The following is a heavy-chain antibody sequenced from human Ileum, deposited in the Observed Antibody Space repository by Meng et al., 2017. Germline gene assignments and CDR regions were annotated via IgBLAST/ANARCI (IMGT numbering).Heavy chain of an antibody. CDR1: GYTFTTFG. D-gene: IGHD6-19*01. Sequence: QVQLVQSGIEVKKPGASVNVSCKPSGYTFTTFGISWVRQAPGQGLEWMGWIDPGNGNRNFAQKFQDRITLTTDTTTTTAYMELRSLRSDDTAIFYCARDRQWVFDYWGQGTLVTVSS. CDR2: IDPGNGNR. J-gene: IGHJ4*02. CDR3: ARDRQWVFDY. V-gene: IGHV1-18*01.